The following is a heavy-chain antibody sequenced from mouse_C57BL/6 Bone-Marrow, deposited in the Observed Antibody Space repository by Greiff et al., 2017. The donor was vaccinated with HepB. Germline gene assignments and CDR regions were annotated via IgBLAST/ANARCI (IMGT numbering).Heavy chain of an antibody. CDR2: IHPNSGST. CDR3: ARPLYYYGRSSWYFDV. V-gene: IGHV1-64*01. CDR1: GYTFTSYW. Sequence: QVQLQQPGAELVKPGASVKLSCKASGYTFTSYWMHWVKQRPGQGLEWIGMIHPNSGSTNYNEKFKSKATLTVDKSSSTAYMQLSSLTSEDSAVYYCARPLYYYGRSSWYFDVWGTGTTVTVSS. J-gene: IGHJ1*03. D-gene: IGHD1-1*01.